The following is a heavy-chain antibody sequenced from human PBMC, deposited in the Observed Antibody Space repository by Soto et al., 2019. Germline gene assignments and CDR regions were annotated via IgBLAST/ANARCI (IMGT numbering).Heavy chain of an antibody. Sequence: EVQLLESGGGLVQPGGSLRLSCAASGFTFSSYAMSWVRQAPGKGLEWVSAISGSGGSTYYADSVKGRFTISRDNAKNSLYLQMSSLKDEDTAVYYCVRDPPTGTTLDWVDSWGQGTLVTVSS. CDR3: VRDPPTGTTLDWVDS. CDR1: GFTFSSYA. D-gene: IGHD1-7*01. CDR2: ISGSGGST. J-gene: IGHJ5*01. V-gene: IGHV3-23*01.